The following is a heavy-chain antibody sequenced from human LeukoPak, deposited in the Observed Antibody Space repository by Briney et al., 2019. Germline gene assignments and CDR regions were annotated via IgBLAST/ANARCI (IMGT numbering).Heavy chain of an antibody. V-gene: IGHV3-33*08. CDR1: GFTYSHYG. CDR3: ARDAERGFDYSNSLEY. J-gene: IGHJ4*02. CDR2: IWSDGTAK. D-gene: IGHD4-11*01. Sequence: GGSLRLSCAASGFTYSHYGMHWVRQAPGKGLEGVAVIWSDGTAKYYGDAVKGRFTISRDNSRNTLYLQMNSLRGEDTAVYYCARDAERGFDYSNSLEYWGQGTLVTVSS.